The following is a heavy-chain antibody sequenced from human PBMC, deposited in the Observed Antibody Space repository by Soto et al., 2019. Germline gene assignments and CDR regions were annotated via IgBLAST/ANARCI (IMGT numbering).Heavy chain of an antibody. CDR1: GGSISSYY. D-gene: IGHD3-10*01. V-gene: IGHV4-59*01. J-gene: IGHJ4*02. Sequence: SETLFLTCTVSGGSISSYYWSWIRQPPGKGLEWIGYIYYSGSTNYHPSLKSRVTISVDTSKNQFSLKLSSVTAADTAVYYCARVEGHGSGLFFDYWGQGTLVTVSS. CDR2: IYYSGST. CDR3: ARVEGHGSGLFFDY.